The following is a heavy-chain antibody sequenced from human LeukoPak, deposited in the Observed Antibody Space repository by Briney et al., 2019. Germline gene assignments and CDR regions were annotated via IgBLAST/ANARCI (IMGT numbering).Heavy chain of an antibody. J-gene: IGHJ4*02. V-gene: IGHV3-7*03. CDR2: INEDGSEK. CDR3: ARYRGSTGYGLYDY. D-gene: IGHD5-12*01. Sequence: GGSLRLSCAASGFTFSNYWMGWVRQAPGKGLEWVADINEDGSEKYYADSVKGRFTISRDNAKNTLYLQMNSLRAEDTAVYFCARYRGSTGYGLYDYWGQGTLVTVSS. CDR1: GFTFSNYW.